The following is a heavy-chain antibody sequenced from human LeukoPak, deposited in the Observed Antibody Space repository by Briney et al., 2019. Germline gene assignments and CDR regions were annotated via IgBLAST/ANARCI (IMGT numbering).Heavy chain of an antibody. CDR3: ARDHDGHDFWSGYPLDY. V-gene: IGHV1-18*01. D-gene: IGHD3-3*01. CDR2: ISAYNGNT. Sequence: ASVKVSCKASGYTFTSYGISWVRQAPGQGLEWMGWISAYNGNTNYAQKLQGRVTMTTDTSTSTAYMELRSLRSDDTAVYYCARDHDGHDFWSGYPLDYWGQGTLVTVSS. J-gene: IGHJ4*02. CDR1: GYTFTSYG.